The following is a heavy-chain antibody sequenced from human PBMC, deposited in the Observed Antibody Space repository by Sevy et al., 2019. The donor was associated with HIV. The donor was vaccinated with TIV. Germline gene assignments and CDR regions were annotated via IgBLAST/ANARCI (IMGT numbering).Heavy chain of an antibody. CDR3: TRDMYGIDY. J-gene: IGHJ4*02. CDR1: GFTFTNYW. V-gene: IGHV3-74*01. D-gene: IGHD2-8*01. CDR2: VDNDGSGT. Sequence: GGSLRLSCAASGFTFTNYWMHWVRQAPGKGLVWVSRVDNDGSGTNYADSVKGRFTISRDNAKNTVYLLMNSLRAEDTAVYYCTRDMYGIDYWGQGTLVTVSS.